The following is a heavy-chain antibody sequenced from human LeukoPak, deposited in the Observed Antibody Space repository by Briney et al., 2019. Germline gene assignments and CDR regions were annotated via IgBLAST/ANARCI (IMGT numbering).Heavy chain of an antibody. CDR1: GFTFSSYS. CDR3: AVGLNKYDFWSGYGY. J-gene: IGHJ4*02. V-gene: IGHV3-21*01. Sequence: PGGSLRLSCAASGFTFSSYSMNWVRQAPGKGLEWVSSISSSSSYIYYADSVKGRFTISRDNAKNSLYLQMNSLRAEDTAVYYYAVGLNKYDFWSGYGYWGQGTLVTVSS. CDR2: ISSSSSYI. D-gene: IGHD3-3*01.